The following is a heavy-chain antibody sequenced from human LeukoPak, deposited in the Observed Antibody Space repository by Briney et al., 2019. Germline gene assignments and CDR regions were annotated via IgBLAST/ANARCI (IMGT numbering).Heavy chain of an antibody. CDR3: ATLRLSDRFDY. D-gene: IGHD2-15*01. CDR1: GFTFSSYA. Sequence: GGSLRLSCAASGFTFSSYAMNWVRLSPGKGLEWVAAITDNGNTTYYADSVKGRFTISRDNSKNTLYLQMNSLRAEDTAVYYCATLRLSDRFDYWGQGTLVTVSS. V-gene: IGHV3-23*01. J-gene: IGHJ4*02. CDR2: ITDNGNTT.